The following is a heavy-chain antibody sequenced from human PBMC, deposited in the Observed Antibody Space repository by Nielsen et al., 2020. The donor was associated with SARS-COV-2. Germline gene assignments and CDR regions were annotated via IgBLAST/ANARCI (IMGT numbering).Heavy chain of an antibody. D-gene: IGHD1-26*01. Sequence: SETLSLTCTVSGGSISSGGYYWSWIRQHPGKGLEWIGYIYYSRSTYYNPSLKSRVTISVDTSKNQFSLKLSSVTAADTAVYYCARDNPGEYYFDYWGQGTLVTVSS. CDR3: ARDNPGEYYFDY. CDR1: GGSISSGGYY. V-gene: IGHV4-31*03. CDR2: IYYSRST. J-gene: IGHJ4*02.